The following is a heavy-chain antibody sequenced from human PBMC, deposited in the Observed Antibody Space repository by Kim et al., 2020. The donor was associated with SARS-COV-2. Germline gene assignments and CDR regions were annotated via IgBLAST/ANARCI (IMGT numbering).Heavy chain of an antibody. CDR3: ARYSGEFDY. Sequence: SYIDYQDSVKGRFTISRDNAKNSLYLQMNSLRAEDTAVYYCARYSGEFDYWGQGTLVTVSS. J-gene: IGHJ4*02. V-gene: IGHV3-21*01. D-gene: IGHD5-12*01. CDR2: SYI.